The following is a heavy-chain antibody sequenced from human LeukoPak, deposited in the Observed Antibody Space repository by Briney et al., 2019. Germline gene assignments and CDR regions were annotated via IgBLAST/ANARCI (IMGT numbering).Heavy chain of an antibody. J-gene: IGHJ4*02. CDR1: GGSISSQY. CDR2: IYASGST. V-gene: IGHV4-4*07. CDR3: TKDTYCSGTTCNGGPGDY. D-gene: IGHD2-2*01. Sequence: PSETLSLTCTVSGGSISSQYWSWIRQPAGKGLEWIGRIYASGSTNYNPSLKGRVTMSVDTSKNQFSLKLSSVTAADTAVFYCTKDTYCSGTTCNGGPGDYWGQGILVTVSS.